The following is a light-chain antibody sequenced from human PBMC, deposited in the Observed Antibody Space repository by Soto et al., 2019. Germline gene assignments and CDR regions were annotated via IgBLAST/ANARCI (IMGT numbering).Light chain of an antibody. CDR3: QQSYSTPRT. Sequence: DIQMTQSPSSLSASVGDRVTITCRASQSISSYLNWYQQKPGKAPKLLIYAASSLQSGDPSRFSGSGSGTDFTLTISSLQPADFATYYCQQSYSTPRTFGQGTKVEIK. J-gene: IGKJ1*01. V-gene: IGKV1-39*01. CDR2: AAS. CDR1: QSISSY.